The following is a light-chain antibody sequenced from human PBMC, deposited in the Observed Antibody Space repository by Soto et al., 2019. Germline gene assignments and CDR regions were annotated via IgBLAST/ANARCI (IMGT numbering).Light chain of an antibody. CDR3: QSYDSSLSGSVV. V-gene: IGLV1-40*01. CDR2: DNS. CDR1: SSNIGAGYD. Sequence: QSVLTQPPSVSGAPGQRVTISCTGSSSNIGAGYDVHWYQQLPGTAPKLLIYDNSNRPSGVPDRFSGSKSGTSASLAITGLHAEYEADYCCQSYDSSLSGSVVFGGGTKLTVL. J-gene: IGLJ2*01.